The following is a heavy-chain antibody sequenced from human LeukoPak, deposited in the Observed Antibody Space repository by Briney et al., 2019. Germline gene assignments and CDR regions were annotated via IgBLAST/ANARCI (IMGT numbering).Heavy chain of an antibody. CDR3: ARWVRGSGSYQSDY. CDR1: GYTFTSYG. D-gene: IGHD3-10*01. CDR2: ISAYNGNT. Sequence: GASVKVSCKASGYTFTSYGIGWVRQAPGQGLEWMGWISAYNGNTNYAQKLQGRVTMTTDTSTSTAYMELRSLRSDDTAVYYCARWVRGSGSYQSDYWGQGTLVTVSS. J-gene: IGHJ4*02. V-gene: IGHV1-18*01.